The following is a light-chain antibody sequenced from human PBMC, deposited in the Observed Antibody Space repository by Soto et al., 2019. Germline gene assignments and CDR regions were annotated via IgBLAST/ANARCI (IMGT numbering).Light chain of an antibody. CDR2: DVN. Sequence: QSALTQPASGSPGQSITISCTGTSSDIGAYNFVSWYQQHPGKAPKLMLYDVNIRPSGVSNRFSGSKSGNTASLTISGLQAEDEADYHCTSWTTSTTMIFGGGTKVTVL. CDR3: TSWTTSTTMI. J-gene: IGLJ2*01. CDR1: SSDIGAYNF. V-gene: IGLV2-14*03.